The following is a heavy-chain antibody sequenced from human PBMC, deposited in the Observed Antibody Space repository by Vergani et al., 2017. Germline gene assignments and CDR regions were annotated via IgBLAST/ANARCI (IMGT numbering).Heavy chain of an antibody. CDR1: GGSISNYY. Sequence: QVQLQESGPGLVKPSETLSLTCTVSGGSISNYYWSWIRQPPGKGLEWIGYIFYSGSTNYNPSLKSRVTISVDTSKNQFSLKLSSVTAADTAVYYCARGPTRYYFDYWGQGTLVTVSS. CDR3: ARGPTRYYFDY. V-gene: IGHV4-59*01. CDR2: IFYSGST. J-gene: IGHJ4*02.